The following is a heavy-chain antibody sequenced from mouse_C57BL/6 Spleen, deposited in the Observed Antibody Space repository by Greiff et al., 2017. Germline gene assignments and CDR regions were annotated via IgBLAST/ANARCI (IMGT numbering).Heavy chain of an antibody. J-gene: IGHJ3*01. CDR2: ISDGGSYT. Sequence: EVKLMESGGGLVKPGGSLKLSCAASGFTFSSYAMSWVRQTPEKRLEWVATISDGGSYTYYPDNVKGRFTISRDNAKSNLYLQMSHLKSEDTAMYYCARAHIYYDYDAWFAYWGQGTLVTVSA. D-gene: IGHD2-4*01. CDR3: ARAHIYYDYDAWFAY. V-gene: IGHV5-4*03. CDR1: GFTFSSYA.